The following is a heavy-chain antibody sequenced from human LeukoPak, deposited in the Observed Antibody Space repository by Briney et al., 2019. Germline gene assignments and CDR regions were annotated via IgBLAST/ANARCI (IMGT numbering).Heavy chain of an antibody. CDR3: ARDVHDYGGNSGFDY. V-gene: IGHV1-2*02. CDR2: INPSSGDS. J-gene: IGHJ4*01. Sequence: ASVKVPCKASGYFFRDYYMHWVRQAPEQGLEWMGFINPSSGDSNYAQKFQGRVTMTSDTSISTAYLELNRLRTDDTAIYFCARDVHDYGGNSGFDYWGQGSLVIVSS. CDR1: GYFFRDYY. D-gene: IGHD4-23*01.